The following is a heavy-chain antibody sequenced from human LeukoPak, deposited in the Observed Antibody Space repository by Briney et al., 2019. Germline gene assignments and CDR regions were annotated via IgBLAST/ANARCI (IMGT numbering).Heavy chain of an antibody. J-gene: IGHJ3*02. Sequence: SETLSLTCAVYGGSFSGYYWSWIRQPPGKGLEWIGEINHSGGTNYNPSLKSRVTISVDTSKNQFSLKLSSVTAADTAVYYCASSEDCTNGVCYFDDAFDIWGQGTMVTVSS. CDR3: ASSEDCTNGVCYFDDAFDI. V-gene: IGHV4-34*01. D-gene: IGHD2-8*01. CDR2: INHSGGT. CDR1: GGSFSGYY.